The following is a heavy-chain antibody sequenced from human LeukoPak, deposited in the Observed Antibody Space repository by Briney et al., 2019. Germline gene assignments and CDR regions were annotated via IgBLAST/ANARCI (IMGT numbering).Heavy chain of an antibody. CDR1: GGSISSYY. J-gene: IGHJ3*02. CDR3: ARLRRGFDISGYYAFDI. Sequence: SETLSLTCTVSGGSISSYYWSWIRQPPGKGLEWIGYIYYSGSTNYNPSLRGRVTISVDTSKNQFSLKLTSVTAADTAVYYCARLRRGFDISGYYAFDIWGQGTMVTVSS. CDR2: IYYSGST. V-gene: IGHV4-59*01. D-gene: IGHD3-22*01.